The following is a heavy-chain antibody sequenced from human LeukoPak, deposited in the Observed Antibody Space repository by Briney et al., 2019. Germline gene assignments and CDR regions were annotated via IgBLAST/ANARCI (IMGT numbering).Heavy chain of an antibody. CDR1: GFTFTTYS. D-gene: IGHD6-13*01. CDR3: ARSISDIAAAVSGPGDY. J-gene: IGHJ4*02. Sequence: GSLRLSCEASGFTFTTYSMTWVRQAPGKGLEWVSYISSSSSTIYYADSVKGRFTISRDNAKNSLYLQMNSLRAEDTAVYYCARSISDIAAAVSGPGDYWGQGTLVTVSS. CDR2: ISSSSSTI. V-gene: IGHV3-48*01.